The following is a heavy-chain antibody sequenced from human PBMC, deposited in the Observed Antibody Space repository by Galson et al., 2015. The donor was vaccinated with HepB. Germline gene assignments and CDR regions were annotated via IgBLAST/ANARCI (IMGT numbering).Heavy chain of an antibody. J-gene: IGHJ4*02. Sequence: SLRLSCAASGFTFSSYVFSWVRQAPGKGLEWVSAITGGGDTTYHADSVKGRFTISRDNSKSTLYLQMNSLTAEDTAVYYCARDTGDYYGEVDFWGQGTLVTVSS. V-gene: IGHV3-23*01. D-gene: IGHD7-27*01. CDR3: ARDTGDYYGEVDF. CDR2: ITGGGDTT. CDR1: GFTFSSYV.